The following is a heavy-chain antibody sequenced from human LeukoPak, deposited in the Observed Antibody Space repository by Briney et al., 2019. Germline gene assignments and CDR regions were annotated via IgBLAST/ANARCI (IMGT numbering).Heavy chain of an antibody. CDR3: ARVEYSRNYYYYGMDV. Sequence: SETLSLTCDVYGGSFSGYYWSWIRQPPGKGLEWIGEINHSGSTNYNPSLKSRVTISVDTSKNQFSLKLSSVTAADTAVYYCARVEYSRNYYYYGMDVWGQGTTVTVSS. CDR1: GGSFSGYY. CDR2: INHSGST. V-gene: IGHV4-34*01. J-gene: IGHJ6*02. D-gene: IGHD6-6*01.